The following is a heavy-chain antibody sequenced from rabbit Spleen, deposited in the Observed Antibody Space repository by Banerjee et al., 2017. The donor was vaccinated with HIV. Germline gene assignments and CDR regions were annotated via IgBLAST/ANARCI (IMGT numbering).Heavy chain of an antibody. CDR2: IAGSSSGFT. Sequence: QEQLVESGGGLVQPTGSLTLTCKASGFSFSSSDYMCWVRQAPGKGLEWISCIAGSSSGFTYSATWAKGRFTISRTSSTTVTLQMTSLTAADTATYFCARDLASVVGWNFYLWGPGTLVTVS. J-gene: IGHJ4*01. V-gene: IGHV1S45*01. D-gene: IGHD3-1*01. CDR1: GFSFSSSDY. CDR3: ARDLASVVGWNFYL.